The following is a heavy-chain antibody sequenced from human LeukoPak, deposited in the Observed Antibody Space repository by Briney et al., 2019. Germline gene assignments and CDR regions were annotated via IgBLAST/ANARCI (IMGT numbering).Heavy chain of an antibody. CDR2: ISGSGGST. CDR1: GFTFSSYA. V-gene: IGHV3-23*01. Sequence: GGSLRLSCAASGFTFSSYAMSSVRQAPGKGLEWVSAISGSGGSTYYADSVKGRFTISRDNSKNTLYLQMNSLRAEDTAVYYCAKGQGLTAILPTFDYWGQGTLVTVSS. D-gene: IGHD5-18*01. J-gene: IGHJ4*02. CDR3: AKGQGLTAILPTFDY.